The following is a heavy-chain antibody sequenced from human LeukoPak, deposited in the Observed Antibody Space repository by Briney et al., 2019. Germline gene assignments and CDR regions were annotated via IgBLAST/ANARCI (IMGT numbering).Heavy chain of an antibody. CDR2: INHSGST. Sequence: SETLSLTCAVYGGSFSGYYWSWIRQPPGKGLEWIGEINHSGSTNYNPSLKSRVTISVDTSKNQFSLKLSSVTAADTAVYYCASRGWYYYGSGSSLARFDYWGQGTLVTVSS. CDR1: GGSFSGYY. CDR3: ASRGWYYYGSGSSLARFDY. D-gene: IGHD3-10*01. V-gene: IGHV4-34*01. J-gene: IGHJ4*02.